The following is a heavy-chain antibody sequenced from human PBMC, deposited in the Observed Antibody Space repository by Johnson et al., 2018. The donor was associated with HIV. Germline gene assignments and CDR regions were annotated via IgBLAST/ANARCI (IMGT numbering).Heavy chain of an antibody. CDR2: IYSGGIT. J-gene: IGHJ3*02. CDR1: GFTVSSNY. CDR3: ARDASYYGSANDAFDI. D-gene: IGHD3-10*01. Sequence: VQLVESGGGLVQPGGSLRLSCAASGFTVSSNYMSWVRQAPGKGLEWVSVIYSGGITYYADSVKGRFTISRDNSKNTLYLQMNSLRAEDTAVYYCARDASYYGSANDAFDIWGQGTMVTVSS. V-gene: IGHV3-66*01.